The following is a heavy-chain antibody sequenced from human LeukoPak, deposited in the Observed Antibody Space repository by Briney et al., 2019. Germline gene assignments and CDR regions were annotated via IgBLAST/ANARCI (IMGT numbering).Heavy chain of an antibody. CDR2: INPSGGST. V-gene: IGHV1-46*01. CDR1: GYTFTSYY. D-gene: IGHD3-3*01. Sequence: GASVKVSCKASGYTFTSYYMHWVRQAPGQGLEWMGIINPSGGSTSYAQKFQGRVTMTRDMSTSTVYMEPSSLRSEDTAVYYCAREDENDFSVGGWGQGTLVTVSS. J-gene: IGHJ4*02. CDR3: AREDENDFSVGG.